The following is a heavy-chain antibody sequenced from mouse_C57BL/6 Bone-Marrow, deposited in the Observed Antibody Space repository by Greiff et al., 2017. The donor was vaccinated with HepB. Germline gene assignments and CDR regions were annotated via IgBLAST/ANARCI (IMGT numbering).Heavy chain of an antibody. Sequence: VKLLESGAELVKPGASVKISCKASGYAFSSYWMNWVKQRPGKGLEWIGQIYPGDGDTNYNGKFKGKATLTADKSSSTAYMQLSSLTSEDSAVYFCARSCYGSSYDWYFDVWGTGTTVTVSS. J-gene: IGHJ1*03. CDR2: IYPGDGDT. CDR3: ARSCYGSSYDWYFDV. D-gene: IGHD1-1*01. CDR1: GYAFSSYW. V-gene: IGHV1-80*01.